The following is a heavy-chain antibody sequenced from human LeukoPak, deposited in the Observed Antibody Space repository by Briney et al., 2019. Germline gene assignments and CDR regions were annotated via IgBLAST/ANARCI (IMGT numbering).Heavy chain of an antibody. CDR3: ARDPMFGYSSSWYPGY. CDR2: IKQDGSEK. J-gene: IGHJ4*02. Sequence: PGGSLRLSCAASGFTFSSYWMSWVRQAPGKGLEWVANIKQDGSEKYYVDSVKGRFTISRDNAKNSLYLQMNSLRAEDTAVYYCARDPMFGYSSSWYPGYWGQGTLVTVSS. V-gene: IGHV3-7*03. D-gene: IGHD6-13*01. CDR1: GFTFSSYW.